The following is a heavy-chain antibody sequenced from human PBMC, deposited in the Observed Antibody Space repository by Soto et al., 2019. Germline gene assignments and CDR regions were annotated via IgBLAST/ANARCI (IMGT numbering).Heavy chain of an antibody. CDR1: GGSISRSGYY. V-gene: IGHV4-39*01. CDR3: AKHRDYDCMDV. J-gene: IGHJ6*02. Sequence: QLQLQESGPGLVKPAETLSLTCTVSGGSISRSGYYWGWIRQPPGKGLEWVGRLYYSGNTYYNPALKSRVTMSIDTSQSQFSLQLRSMTAADTAVYYCAKHRDYDCMDVWGQGTAVTVSS. CDR2: LYYSGNT. D-gene: IGHD2-21*01.